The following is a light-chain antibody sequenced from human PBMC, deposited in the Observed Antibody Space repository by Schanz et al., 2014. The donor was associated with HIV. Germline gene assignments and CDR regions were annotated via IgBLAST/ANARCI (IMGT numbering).Light chain of an antibody. Sequence: QSALTQPASVSGSPGQSITISCTGTSSDIGGYNYLPWYQQHPGKAPKLMIYEVNKRPSGVPDRFSGSKSGNTASLTVSGLQAEDEADYYCSSYGGSNNLVFGGGTKLTVL. CDR2: EVN. CDR1: SSDIGGYNY. J-gene: IGLJ2*01. CDR3: SSYGGSNNLV. V-gene: IGLV2-8*01.